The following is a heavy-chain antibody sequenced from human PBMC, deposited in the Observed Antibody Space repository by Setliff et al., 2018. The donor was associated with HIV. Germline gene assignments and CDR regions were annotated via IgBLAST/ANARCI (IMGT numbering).Heavy chain of an antibody. CDR1: GGSISSSSYY. D-gene: IGHD1-26*01. CDR2: IYYSGST. J-gene: IGHJ4*02. CDR3: AREYRGSYLVDY. Sequence: PSETLSLTCTVSGGSISSSSYYWGWIRQPPGKGLEWIGSIYYSGSTYYNPSLKSRVTIPVDTSKNQFSLKLSSVTAADTAVYYCAREYRGSYLVDYWGQGTLVTVSS. V-gene: IGHV4-39*07.